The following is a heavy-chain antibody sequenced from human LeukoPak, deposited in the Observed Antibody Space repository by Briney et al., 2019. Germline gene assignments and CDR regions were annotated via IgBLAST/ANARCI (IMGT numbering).Heavy chain of an antibody. CDR2: IIPIFGTA. V-gene: IGHV1-69*05. D-gene: IGHD3-3*01. CDR3: ARARPYDFWSGYGGWFDP. J-gene: IGHJ5*02. Sequence: SVKVSCKASGGTFSSYAISWVRQAPGQGLEWMGRIIPIFGTANYAQKFQGRVTITTDESTSTAYMELSSLRSEDTAVYYCARARPYDFWSGYGGWFDPWGQGTLVTVSS. CDR1: GGTFSSYA.